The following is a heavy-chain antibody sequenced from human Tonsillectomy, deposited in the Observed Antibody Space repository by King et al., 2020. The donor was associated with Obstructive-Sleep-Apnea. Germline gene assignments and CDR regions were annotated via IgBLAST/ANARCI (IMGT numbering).Heavy chain of an antibody. Sequence: VQLVESGAEVRKPGASVKLSCKASGYTFTTYYMHWVRQAPGQGLEWMGVIYPGGETTSYARNCQGRVSVTRDTSMSTVYMDLSSLTSEDTAVYYCASEPPSTGMFDFWGQGTLVTVSS. CDR3: ASEPPSTGMFDF. J-gene: IGHJ4*02. CDR2: IYPGGETT. V-gene: IGHV1-46*01. CDR1: GYTFTTYY. D-gene: IGHD2-8*02.